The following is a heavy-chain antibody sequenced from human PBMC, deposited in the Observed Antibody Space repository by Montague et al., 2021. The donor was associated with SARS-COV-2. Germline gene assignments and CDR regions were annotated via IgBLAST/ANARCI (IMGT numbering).Heavy chain of an antibody. Sequence: SETLSLTCAVTGASMSPYHWSWIRQPPGKGLEWIGNLNHSGATNYNPSLESRVTMSVDTSKNQFSLNLISVTAADTVVYFCATSLGGRYYWADYYFDYWGQGILLTVSA. CDR1: GASMSPYH. J-gene: IGHJ4*02. CDR3: ATSLGGRYYWADYYFDY. V-gene: IGHV4-59*03. CDR2: LNHSGAT. D-gene: IGHD3-10*01.